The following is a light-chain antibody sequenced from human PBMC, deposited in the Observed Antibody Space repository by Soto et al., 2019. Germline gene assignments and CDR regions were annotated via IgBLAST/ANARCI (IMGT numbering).Light chain of an antibody. J-gene: IGLJ1*01. CDR1: SSDVGGYNY. CDR2: DVT. CDR3: CSYTTSNTRQIV. Sequence: QSALTQPASVSGSPGQSITISCTGTSSDVGGYNYASWYQQQPGKAPKFMIYDVTNRPSGVSKRFSGSKSGNTASMTISGLQAEDEADYYCCSYTTSNTRQIVFGTGTKVTVL. V-gene: IGLV2-14*01.